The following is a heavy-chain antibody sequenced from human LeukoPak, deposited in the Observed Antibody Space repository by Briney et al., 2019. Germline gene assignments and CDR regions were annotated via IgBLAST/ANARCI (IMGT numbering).Heavy chain of an antibody. V-gene: IGHV4-59*01. D-gene: IGHD5-18*01. J-gene: IGHJ4*02. CDR2: IYYSGST. CDR1: GGSISSYY. CDR3: ARAGYGLSIYFDY. Sequence: SETLSLTCTVSGGSISSYYWSWIRQPPGKGLEWIGYIYYSGSTNYNPSLKSRVIISVDTSKNQFSLKLSSVTAADTAVYYCARAGYGLSIYFDYWGQGTLVTVSS.